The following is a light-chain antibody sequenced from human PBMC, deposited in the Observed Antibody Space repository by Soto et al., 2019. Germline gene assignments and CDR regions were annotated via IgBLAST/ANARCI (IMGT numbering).Light chain of an antibody. CDR3: QQYGDDLRT. CDR2: DAS. Sequence: DLQMTQSPPSLSASVGDRVSITCQASQDVNNYVNWYQQKSGKAPKLLIYDASNLQTGVPSRFSGSGSGTSFALIISSLQPEDIATYYCQQYGDDLRTFGGGTKVEI. J-gene: IGKJ4*01. CDR1: QDVNNY. V-gene: IGKV1-33*01.